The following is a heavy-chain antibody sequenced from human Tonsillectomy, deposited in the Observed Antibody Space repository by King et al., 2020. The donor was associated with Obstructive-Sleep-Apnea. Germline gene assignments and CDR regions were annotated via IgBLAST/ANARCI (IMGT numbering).Heavy chain of an antibody. Sequence: VQLVESGGGLVQPGGSLRLSCAASGFTFSSYAMSWVRQAPGKGLEWGSAISGSGGITYYADSVKGRFTISRDNSKNTLYLQMNSLRAEDTAVYYCAKDLLITMIVVVIDAFDIWGQGTMVTVSS. J-gene: IGHJ3*02. CDR1: GFTFSSYA. D-gene: IGHD3-22*01. CDR3: AKDLLITMIVVVIDAFDI. CDR2: ISGSGGIT. V-gene: IGHV3-23*04.